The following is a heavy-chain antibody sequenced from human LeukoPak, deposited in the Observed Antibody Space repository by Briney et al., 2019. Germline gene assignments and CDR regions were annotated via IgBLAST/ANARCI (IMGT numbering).Heavy chain of an antibody. J-gene: IGHJ4*02. V-gene: IGHV4-59*01. Sequence: PSETLSLTCTVSGGSISYYHWTWVRQPPGKGLEWIGYVYYSGSSSYNPSLKSRVTMSVDTSKNQFSLRLSSVTAADTAVYFCARGADTSAYYYYFDYWGQEILVAVSS. CDR1: GGSISYYH. D-gene: IGHD3-22*01. CDR3: ARGADTSAYYYYFDY. CDR2: VYYSGSS.